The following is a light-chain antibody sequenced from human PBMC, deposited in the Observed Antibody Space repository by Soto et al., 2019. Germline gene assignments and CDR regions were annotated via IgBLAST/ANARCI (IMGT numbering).Light chain of an antibody. Sequence: QSVLTQPPSVSGAPGQKVIISCTGSTSNIGAGYDVHWYQQLPGTAPKLLMYSNSNRPSGVPDRLSGSKSGTSASLAITGLQVEDEADYYCLSYDSSLSAAVFGGGTKLTVL. CDR1: TSNIGAGYD. CDR2: SNS. J-gene: IGLJ3*02. CDR3: LSYDSSLSAAV. V-gene: IGLV1-40*01.